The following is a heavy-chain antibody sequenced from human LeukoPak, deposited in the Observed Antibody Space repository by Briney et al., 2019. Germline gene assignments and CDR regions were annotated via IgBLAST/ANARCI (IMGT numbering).Heavy chain of an antibody. CDR2: ISGSGGST. V-gene: IGHV3-23*01. CDR1: GFTFSSYA. D-gene: IGHD3-9*01. CDR3: AKAAEPYYDILTGSDY. J-gene: IGHJ4*02. Sequence: GGSLRLSCAASGFTFSSYAMSWVRQAPGKGPEWVSAISGSGGSTYYADSVKGRFTISRDNSKNTLYLQMNSLRAEDTAVYYCAKAAEPYYDILTGSDYWGQGTLVTVSS.